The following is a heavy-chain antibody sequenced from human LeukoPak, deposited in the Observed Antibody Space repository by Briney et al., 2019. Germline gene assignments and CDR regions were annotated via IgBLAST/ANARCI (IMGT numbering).Heavy chain of an antibody. J-gene: IGHJ1*01. CDR3: ARDWPTIAAAGTIPEYFQH. V-gene: IGHV3-21*01. D-gene: IGHD6-13*01. CDR1: GFTFSRYW. Sequence: KPGGSLRLSCAASGFTFSRYWMHWVRQAPGKGRVWVSSISSSSSYIYYADSVKGRFTISRDNAKNSLYLQMNSLRAEDTAVYYCARDWPTIAAAGTIPEYFQHWGQGTLVTVSS. CDR2: ISSSSSYI.